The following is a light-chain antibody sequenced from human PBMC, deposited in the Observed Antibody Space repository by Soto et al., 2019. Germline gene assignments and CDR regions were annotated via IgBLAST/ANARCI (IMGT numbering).Light chain of an antibody. CDR2: DVS. CDR1: SSDVGGYDF. CDR3: SSYTSISTYV. J-gene: IGLJ1*01. V-gene: IGLV2-14*03. Sequence: QSALAQPASVSGSPGQSITISCTGTSSDVGGYDFVSWYQHHPGKAPRLMIYDVSHRPSGVSDRFSASKSGNTASLTISGFLAEDEADYYCSSYTSISTYVFGTGTKVTVL.